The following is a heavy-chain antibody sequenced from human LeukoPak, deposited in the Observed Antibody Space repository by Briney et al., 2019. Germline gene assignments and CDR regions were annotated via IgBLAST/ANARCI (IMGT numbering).Heavy chain of an antibody. CDR1: GYSISSGYY. CDR2: VLPIGST. Sequence: SETLSLTCAVPGYSISSGYYCGWVRQPPGKGLGWIGRVLPIGSTYYNPSIKSLVTISVDTSKNQFSLKLSSVTAADTAVYYCARHPDPYSSVDYWGQGTPVIVSS. V-gene: IGHV4-38-2*01. CDR3: ARHPDPYSSVDY. D-gene: IGHD6-19*01. J-gene: IGHJ4*02.